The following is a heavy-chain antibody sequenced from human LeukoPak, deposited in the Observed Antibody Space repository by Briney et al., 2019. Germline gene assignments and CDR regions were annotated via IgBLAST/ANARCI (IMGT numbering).Heavy chain of an antibody. V-gene: IGHV1-8*03. D-gene: IGHD4-11*01. CDR2: MNPNSGNT. CDR1: GYTLTRYD. J-gene: IGHJ6*03. CDR3: ARGQFVGYSNYAYSYSYFMDV. Sequence: ASMKVFCKASGYTLTRYDINWVPQATGQGLEWIGWMNPNSGNTCYAQKYQGKVTISKNHSISTADMELSSLRSEDTAVYYCARGQFVGYSNYAYSYSYFMDVWGSGITVTVSS.